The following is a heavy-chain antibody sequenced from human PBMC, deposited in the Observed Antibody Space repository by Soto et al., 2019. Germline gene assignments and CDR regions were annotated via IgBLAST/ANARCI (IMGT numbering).Heavy chain of an antibody. CDR2: ISGSGSTT. D-gene: IGHD6-25*01. CDR1: GFTLSSYA. Sequence: ELQLLESGGGLVQPGGSLRLSCAASGFTLSSYAMSWVRQAPGKGLEWVSAISGSGSTTYYADSVKGRFTISRDSSKDTLYLQMYTLRAEDTAKYYCAKSFVATGGSSAWPWSFHYWGQGTLVTVSP. CDR3: AKSFVATGGSSAWPWSFHY. V-gene: IGHV3-23*01. J-gene: IGHJ4*02.